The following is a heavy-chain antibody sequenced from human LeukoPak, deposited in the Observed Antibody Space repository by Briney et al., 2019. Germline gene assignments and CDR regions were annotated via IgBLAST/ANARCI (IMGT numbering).Heavy chain of an antibody. V-gene: IGHV4-59*08. J-gene: IGHJ4*02. CDR2: ISYRGST. Sequence: SETLSLTCTVSGGSISSNHWSWIRQPPGKGLEWIGCISYRGSTNYNASLKSRVTMSVDSSKNQFALKLSSVTAADTAVYYCARVRGLGVITPDLDYWGQGTLVTVSS. D-gene: IGHD3-16*02. CDR1: GGSISSNH. CDR3: ARVRGLGVITPDLDY.